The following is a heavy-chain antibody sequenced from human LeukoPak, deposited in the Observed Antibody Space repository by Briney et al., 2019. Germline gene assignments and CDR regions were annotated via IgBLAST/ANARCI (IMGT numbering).Heavy chain of an antibody. CDR1: GGSFSGYY. D-gene: IGHD6-13*01. Sequence: KPSETLSLTCAVYGGSFSGYYWSWIRQPPGKGLEWIGYIYYSGSTNYNPSLKSRVTISVDTSKNQFSLKLSSVTAADTAVYYCARQTAAAGSGYYYGMDVWGQGTTVTVSS. CDR3: ARQTAAAGSGYYYGMDV. J-gene: IGHJ6*02. CDR2: IYYSGST. V-gene: IGHV4-59*08.